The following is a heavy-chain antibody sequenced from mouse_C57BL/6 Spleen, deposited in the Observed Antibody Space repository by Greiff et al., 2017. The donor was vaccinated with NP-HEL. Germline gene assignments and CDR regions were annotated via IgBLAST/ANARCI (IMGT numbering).Heavy chain of an antibody. J-gene: IGHJ3*01. CDR2: IYWDDDK. Sequence: QVTLKECGPGILQSSQTLSLTCSFSGFSLSTSGMGVSWIRQPSGKGLEWLAHIYWDDDKRYNPSLKSRLTISKDTSRNQVFLKITSVDTADTATYYCAFITQEAWFAYWGQGTLVTVSA. CDR3: AFITQEAWFAY. V-gene: IGHV8-12*01. CDR1: GFSLSTSGMG. D-gene: IGHD1-1*01.